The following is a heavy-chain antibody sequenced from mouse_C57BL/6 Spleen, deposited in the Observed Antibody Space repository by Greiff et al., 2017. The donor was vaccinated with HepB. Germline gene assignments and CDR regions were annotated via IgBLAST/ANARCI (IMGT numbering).Heavy chain of an antibody. CDR1: GFTFSSYG. V-gene: IGHV5-6*01. CDR2: ISSGGSYT. CDR3: ARYITTVVAKYFDY. J-gene: IGHJ2*01. D-gene: IGHD1-1*01. Sequence: EVMLVESGGDLVKPGGSLKLSCAASGFTFSSYGMSWVRQTPDKRLEWVATISSGGSYTYYPDSVKGRFTISRDKATNTLYLQMSRLKSEDTAMYYCARYITTVVAKYFDYWGQGTTLTVSS.